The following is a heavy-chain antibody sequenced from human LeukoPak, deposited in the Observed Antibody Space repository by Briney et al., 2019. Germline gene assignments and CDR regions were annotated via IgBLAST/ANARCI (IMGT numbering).Heavy chain of an antibody. J-gene: IGHJ6*03. Sequence: GGSLRLSCEASQFTFSRFAMSWIRQAPGTGLEWVSTLSGSGTATYYADSVKGRFTTSRDNSRDTLYLQMDNLRADDTAVYYCAKHLGSHSFLFYYMDVWGTGTSVIVS. CDR1: QFTFSRFA. V-gene: IGHV3-23*01. D-gene: IGHD2-15*01. CDR2: LSGSGTAT. CDR3: AKHLGSHSFLFYYMDV.